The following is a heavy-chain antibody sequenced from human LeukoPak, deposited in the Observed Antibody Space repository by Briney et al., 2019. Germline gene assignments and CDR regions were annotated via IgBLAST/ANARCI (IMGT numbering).Heavy chain of an antibody. Sequence: ASVKLSCKASGYTFTGYYMHWVRQAPGQGLEWMGWINPNSGGTNYAQTFQGRVTMTRDTSISTAYMELSRLRSDDTAVYYCARGPYSGGWYFVWGQGTLVTVSS. V-gene: IGHV1-2*02. CDR2: INPNSGGT. CDR1: GYTFTGYY. D-gene: IGHD6-19*01. CDR3: ARGPYSGGWYFV. J-gene: IGHJ4*02.